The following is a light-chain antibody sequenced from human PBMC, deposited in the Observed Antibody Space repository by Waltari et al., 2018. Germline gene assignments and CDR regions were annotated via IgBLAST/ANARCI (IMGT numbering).Light chain of an antibody. CDR2: DVS. J-gene: IGLJ3*02. V-gene: IGLV2-14*01. Sequence: SALTQPASMSGLPGQSITISCTLITSELGVYINVSWYQQHPGKAPKLMIFDVSKRPSGVSNRFSGAKTGSTDSLTNYGLQAEDEADFYCNSYTRSSTWVFGGVTKLTVL. CDR1: TSELGVYIN. CDR3: NSYTRSSTWV.